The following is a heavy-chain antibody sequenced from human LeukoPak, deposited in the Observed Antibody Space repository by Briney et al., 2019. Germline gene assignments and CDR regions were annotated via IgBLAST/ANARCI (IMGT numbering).Heavy chain of an antibody. Sequence: PGGSLRLSCAASGFTFSDYWMHWVRQAPGTGLVWVSLINSDGSSTNYADSVKGRFTISRDNAKNTLYLQMNSLRAEDTAVYYCATDVPAVTIFGYWGQGTLVTVSS. CDR2: INSDGSST. CDR3: ATDVPAVTIFGY. V-gene: IGHV3-74*01. D-gene: IGHD2-2*01. CDR1: GFTFSDYW. J-gene: IGHJ4*02.